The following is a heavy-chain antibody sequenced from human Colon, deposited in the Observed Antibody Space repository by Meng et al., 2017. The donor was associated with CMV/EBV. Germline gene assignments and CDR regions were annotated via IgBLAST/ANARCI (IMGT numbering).Heavy chain of an antibody. V-gene: IGHV3-23*01. CDR1: GFTFSSYS. J-gene: IGHJ4*02. D-gene: IGHD3-16*01. CDR3: AKHPFATGLVVYFDF. CDR2: LSGAGSAT. Sequence: GGSLRLSCAASGFTFSSYSMNWVRQAPGKGLEWVSTLSGAGSATYYADSVKGRFTISRDNSRSTVYLQMNNVRDDDTAVYYCAKHPFATGLVVYFDFWGQGALVTASS.